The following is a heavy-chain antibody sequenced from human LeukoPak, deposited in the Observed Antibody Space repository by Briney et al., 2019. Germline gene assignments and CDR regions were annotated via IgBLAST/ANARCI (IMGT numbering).Heavy chain of an antibody. CDR1: GGSVSSGSYY. D-gene: IGHD3-3*01. Sequence: LETLSLTCTVSGGSVSSGSYYWSWIRQPPGKGLEWIGYIYYSGSTNYNPSLKSRVTISVDTSKNQFSLKLSSVTAADTAVYYCARDRFWSGADYFDYWGQGTLVTVSS. CDR2: IYYSGST. CDR3: ARDRFWSGADYFDY. J-gene: IGHJ4*02. V-gene: IGHV4-61*01.